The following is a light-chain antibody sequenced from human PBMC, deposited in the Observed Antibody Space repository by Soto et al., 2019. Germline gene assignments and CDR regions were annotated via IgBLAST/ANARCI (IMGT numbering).Light chain of an antibody. CDR2: DAS. CDR3: QQRSNLPLT. CDR1: QSVNTY. V-gene: IGKV3-11*01. Sequence: EIVLTQSPATLSLSPGERATLSCKARQSVNTYIAWYQQKPGQAPRLLIYDASNRATAIPPRFSGSGSGTDFTFTRSSLEPEDFAVYYCQQRSNLPLTFGGGTKVEIK. J-gene: IGKJ4*01.